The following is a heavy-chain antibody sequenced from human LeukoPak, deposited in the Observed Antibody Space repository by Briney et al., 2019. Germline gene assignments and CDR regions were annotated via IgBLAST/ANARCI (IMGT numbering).Heavy chain of an antibody. Sequence: ASVKVSCKASGDTFTNYYIHWVRQAPGQGLERMGLIYPSGGSANYAQKFQGRVTMTRDMSTSTVYMELSSLRSEDTAVYYCATSFPRDADAFDIWGQGTMVIVSS. CDR1: GDTFTNYY. V-gene: IGHV1-46*01. CDR3: ATSFPRDADAFDI. J-gene: IGHJ3*02. CDR2: IYPSGGSA. D-gene: IGHD2-21*01.